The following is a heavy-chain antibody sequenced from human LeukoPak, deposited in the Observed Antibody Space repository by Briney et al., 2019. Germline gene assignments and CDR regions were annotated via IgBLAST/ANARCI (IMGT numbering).Heavy chain of an antibody. CDR3: AKRMGYSSGWYEGGGYYFDY. V-gene: IGHV3-30*02. CDR2: IRYEGSNI. Sequence: GGSQTLSCAASGSTFSSYGTHWVRQAPGKGLEWVAFIRYEGSNIYYADSVKGRFTISRDNYKNTLYLQMNRLRAEDTAVYYCAKRMGYSSGWYEGGGYYFDYWGQGTLVTVSS. D-gene: IGHD6-19*01. CDR1: GSTFSSYG. J-gene: IGHJ4*02.